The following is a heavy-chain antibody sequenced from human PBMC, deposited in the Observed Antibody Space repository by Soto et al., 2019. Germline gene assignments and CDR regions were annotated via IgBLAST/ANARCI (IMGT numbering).Heavy chain of an antibody. Sequence: PGESLKISCKGSGYTFTNYWIGWVRQMPGKGTEWVGIIYPGDSDNKYNPSFQGQVTISADKSITTTYLQWSSRKASDTAIYYCGDSSFYYGMDVWGQGTTVPVSS. J-gene: IGHJ6*02. CDR1: GYTFTNYW. V-gene: IGHV5-51*01. CDR3: GDSSFYYGMDV. CDR2: IYPGDSDN. D-gene: IGHD1-26*01.